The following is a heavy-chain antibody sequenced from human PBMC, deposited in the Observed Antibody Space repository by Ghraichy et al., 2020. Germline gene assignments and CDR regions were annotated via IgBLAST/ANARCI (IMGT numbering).Heavy chain of an antibody. D-gene: IGHD4-17*01. J-gene: IGHJ4*02. CDR3: ARALSYYGDWTYDFDY. Sequence: ASVKVSCKASGYTFTSYGISWVRQAPGQGLEWMGWISAYNGNTNYAQKLQGRVTMTTDTSTSTAYMELRSLRSDDTAVYYCARALSYYGDWTYDFDYWGQGILVTASS. V-gene: IGHV1-18*01. CDR1: GYTFTSYG. CDR2: ISAYNGNT.